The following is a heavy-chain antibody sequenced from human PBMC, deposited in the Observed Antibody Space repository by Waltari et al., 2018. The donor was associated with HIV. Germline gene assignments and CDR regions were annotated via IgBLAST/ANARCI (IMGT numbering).Heavy chain of an antibody. CDR3: ARDQDYYDSSGYTCYAFDI. CDR2: IYRTVTT. D-gene: IGHD3-22*01. Sequence: QVQLQESGPRLVKASETLSLTCTVSASSISSNYYWGWIRQPPGKGLQWIGSIYRTVTTYYNPSLKSRVTISADLSKNQFSLKLTSVSAADTAVYYCARDQDYYDSSGYTCYAFDIWGQGTSVTVSS. CDR1: ASSISSNYY. V-gene: IGHV4-38-2*02. J-gene: IGHJ3*02.